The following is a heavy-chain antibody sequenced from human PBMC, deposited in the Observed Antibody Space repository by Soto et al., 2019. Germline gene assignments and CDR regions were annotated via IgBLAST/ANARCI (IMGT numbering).Heavy chain of an antibody. J-gene: IGHJ4*02. CDR2: IDPSDSQT. CDR1: GYSFAGYW. V-gene: IGHV5-10-1*01. Sequence: PGESLKISCKGSGYSFAGYWITWVRQKPGKGLEWMGRIDPSDSQTYYSPSFRGHVTISVTKSITTVFLQWSSLRASDTAVYYCAREPSNWNYCFDYWGQGTLVTVSS. CDR3: AREPSNWNYCFDY. D-gene: IGHD1-7*01.